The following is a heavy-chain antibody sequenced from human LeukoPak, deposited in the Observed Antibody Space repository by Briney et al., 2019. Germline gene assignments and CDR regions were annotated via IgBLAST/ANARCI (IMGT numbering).Heavy chain of an antibody. D-gene: IGHD5-24*01. CDR3: ARGNYMATSED. J-gene: IGHJ4*02. CDR1: GFTVSSNY. CDR2: IYSGGST. V-gene: IGHV3-53*01. Sequence: GGSLRLSCAASGFTVSSNYMSWVRQAPGKGLEWVSVIYSGGSTYYADSVKGRFTISRDNSKNTLYLQMNSLRAEDTAVYYCARGNYMATSEDWGQGTLVTVSS.